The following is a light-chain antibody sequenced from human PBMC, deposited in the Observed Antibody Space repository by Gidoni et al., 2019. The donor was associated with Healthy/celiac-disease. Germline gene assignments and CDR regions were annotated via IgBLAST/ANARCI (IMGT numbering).Light chain of an antibody. CDR1: SSDVGTYNL. CDR2: EGS. V-gene: IGLV2-23*01. J-gene: IGLJ1*01. CDR3: CSYAGSSTPYV. Sequence: QSALTQPASVSGSPGQSITTSCTGTSSDVGTYNLVSWYQHHPGKAPKLMIYEGSKRPSGVSNRFSGSKSGNTASLTISGLQAEDEADYYCCSYAGSSTPYVFGTGTKVTVL.